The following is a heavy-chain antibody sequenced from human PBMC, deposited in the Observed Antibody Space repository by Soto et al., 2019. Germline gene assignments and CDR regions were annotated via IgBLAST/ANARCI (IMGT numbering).Heavy chain of an antibody. CDR2: ISYTGSP. V-gene: IGHV4-59*12. D-gene: IGHD4-4*01. CDR3: VWDYSNYSWSDP. Sequence: PSETLSLTCPVAGGSIRSYYWSWIRQPPGKGLEWIAYISYTGSPKYNPSLKGRVTVSLDTSNNQFPLKLRSVTAADTAVYYCVWDYSNYSWSDPWGQGALVTVSS. CDR1: GGSIRSYY. J-gene: IGHJ5*02.